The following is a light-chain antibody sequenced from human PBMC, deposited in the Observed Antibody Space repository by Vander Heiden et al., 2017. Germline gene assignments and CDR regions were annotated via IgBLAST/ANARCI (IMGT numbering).Light chain of an antibody. CDR2: AAS. CDR3: QQSYSTLRT. CDR1: QSISSH. Sequence: DIQMIQSPSSLSASVGDRVTITCRASQSISSHLNWYQQKAGKAPKLLIYAASNLQSGVPSRFSGSGSGTDFTLTISSLQPEDFTTYYCQQSYSTLRTFGQGTKVEIK. V-gene: IGKV1-39*01. J-gene: IGKJ1*01.